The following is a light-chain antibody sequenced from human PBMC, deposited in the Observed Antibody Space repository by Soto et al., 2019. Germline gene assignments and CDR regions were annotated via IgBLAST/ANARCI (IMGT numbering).Light chain of an antibody. CDR3: GAWDSGLSGVL. CDR1: TSNIGNNY. V-gene: IGLV1-51*01. CDR2: DTN. Sequence: QSVLTQPPSVSAAPGQQATISCSGETSNIGNNYVSWYQQLPGAAPKLLIYDTNNRPSEIPDRFSGSRSGTSATLAITGLQTGDEAVYYCGAWDSGLSGVLFGGGTKLTVL. J-gene: IGLJ2*01.